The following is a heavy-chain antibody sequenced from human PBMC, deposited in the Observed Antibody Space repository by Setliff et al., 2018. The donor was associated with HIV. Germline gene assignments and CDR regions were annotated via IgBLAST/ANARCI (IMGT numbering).Heavy chain of an antibody. J-gene: IGHJ4*02. Sequence: SETLSLTCTVSGGSFIGSSFQSTWIRQTPGKGLEWIADIAYSGTTMYTNYNPSLESRVIISVDTSKNQFSVRLSSVSAADTAVYFCARHVARFDYDTGGYYVSHFDYWGQGTQVTVSS. D-gene: IGHD3-22*01. V-gene: IGHV4-61*01. CDR3: ARHVARFDYDTGGYYVSHFDY. CDR2: IAYSGTTMYT. CDR1: GGSFIGSSFQ.